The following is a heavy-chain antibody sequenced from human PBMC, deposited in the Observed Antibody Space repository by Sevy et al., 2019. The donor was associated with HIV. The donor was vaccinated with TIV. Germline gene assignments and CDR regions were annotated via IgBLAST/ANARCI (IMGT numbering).Heavy chain of an antibody. CDR3: ARGLPRIAAAGSNWFDP. J-gene: IGHJ5*02. CDR1: GYTFTGYY. V-gene: IGHV1-2*04. CDR2: INPNSGGT. D-gene: IGHD6-13*01. Sequence: ASVKVSCKASGYTFTGYYMHWVRQAPGQGLEWMGWINPNSGGTNYAQMFQGWVTMTRDTSISTAYMELSRLRSDDTAVYYCARGLPRIAAAGSNWFDPWGQGTLVTVSS.